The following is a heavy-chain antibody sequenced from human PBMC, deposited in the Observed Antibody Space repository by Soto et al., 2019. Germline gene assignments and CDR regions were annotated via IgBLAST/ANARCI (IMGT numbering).Heavy chain of an antibody. CDR2: ISGSGGST. V-gene: IGHV3-23*01. J-gene: IGHJ4*02. CDR3: AKDRAYSSSSPHFDY. CDR1: GFTFSSYA. D-gene: IGHD6-6*01. Sequence: GGSLRLSCAASGFTFSSYAMSWVRQAPGKGLEWVSAISGSGGSTYYADSVKGRFTISRDNSKNTLYLQMNSLRAEDTAVYYCAKDRAYSSSSPHFDYWGQGTLVTVSS.